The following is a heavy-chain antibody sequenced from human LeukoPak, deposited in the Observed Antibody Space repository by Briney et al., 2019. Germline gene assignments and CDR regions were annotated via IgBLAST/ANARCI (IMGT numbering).Heavy chain of an antibody. Sequence: GGSLRLSCAASGFTVITYDMTWVRQAPGKGLEWVSVLYSDGNTKYADSVQGRFTISRDSSKNTLYLEMNSLSPDDTAVYYCARGVEPLSANTLSYWGQGTLVTVSS. CDR3: ARGVEPLSANTLSY. J-gene: IGHJ4*02. CDR1: GFTVITYD. D-gene: IGHD3-16*01. V-gene: IGHV3-53*01. CDR2: LYSDGNT.